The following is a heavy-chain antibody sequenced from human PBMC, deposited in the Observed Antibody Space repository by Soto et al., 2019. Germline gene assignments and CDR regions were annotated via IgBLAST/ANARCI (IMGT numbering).Heavy chain of an antibody. CDR2: IYYNGST. CDR1: GGSVSSGSYY. V-gene: IGHV4-61*01. CDR3: ARVRHYGGDCYIPIDY. Sequence: SETLSLTCTVSGGSVSSGSYYWSWIRQPPGKGLEWIGYIYYNGSTNYNPSLKSRVTISVDTSKNQFSLKLSFVTAADAAVYYCARVRHYGGDCYIPIDYWGQGTLVTVSS. J-gene: IGHJ4*02. D-gene: IGHD2-21*02.